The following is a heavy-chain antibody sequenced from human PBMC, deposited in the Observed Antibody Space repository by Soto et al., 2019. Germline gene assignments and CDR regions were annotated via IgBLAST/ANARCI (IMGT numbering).Heavy chain of an antibody. D-gene: IGHD3-10*01. J-gene: IGHJ4*02. CDR1: GFTFSSYA. V-gene: IGHV3-23*01. Sequence: PGGSLRLSCAASGFTFSSYAMSWVRQAPGKGLEWVSAISGSGGSTYYADSVKGRFTNSRDNSKNTLYLQINSLRAEDAAVYYCAKDLSSSFIRSSGPFDCWGQGTLVTVSS. CDR2: ISGSGGST. CDR3: AKDLSSSFIRSSGPFDC.